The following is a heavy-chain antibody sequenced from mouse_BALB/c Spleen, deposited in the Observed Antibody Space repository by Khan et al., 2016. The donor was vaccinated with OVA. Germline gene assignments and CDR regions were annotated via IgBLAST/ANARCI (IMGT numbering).Heavy chain of an antibody. CDR1: GYTFTDYS. D-gene: IGHD2-10*02. Sequence: QIQLVQSGPELKKPGETVKISCKASGYTFTDYSMHWVKQAPGKGLKWMGWINTETGEPTYADDFKGRFAFSLETSASTAYLQINNLKNEDTATSFGSSGLKYGNFDYWGQGTTLTVSS. V-gene: IGHV9-2-1*01. CDR2: INTETGEP. CDR3: SSGLKYGNFDY. J-gene: IGHJ2*01.